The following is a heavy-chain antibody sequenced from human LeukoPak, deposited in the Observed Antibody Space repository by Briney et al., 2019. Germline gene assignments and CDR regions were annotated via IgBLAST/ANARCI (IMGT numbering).Heavy chain of an antibody. Sequence: ASVKVSCKASGGTFISYAISWVRQTPGQGLEWMGCIRAYTGNTNYAQKLQGRVTMTTDTSTSTAYMELRSLRSDDTAVYYCARVAVYSSGYYSRGGLDYWGQGTLVTVSS. D-gene: IGHD3-22*01. CDR3: ARVAVYSSGYYSRGGLDY. CDR2: IRAYTGNT. J-gene: IGHJ4*02. V-gene: IGHV1-18*01. CDR1: GGTFISYA.